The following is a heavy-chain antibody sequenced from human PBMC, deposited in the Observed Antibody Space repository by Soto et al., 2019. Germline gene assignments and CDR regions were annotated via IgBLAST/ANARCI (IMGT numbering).Heavy chain of an antibody. D-gene: IGHD4-17*01. J-gene: IGHJ4*02. V-gene: IGHV3-7*01. Sequence: EVQLVESGGSLVQPGGSLRLSCAASGFTFSAYCMNWVRQAPGQGLEWVANIKEDGSEQQYVDSVKGRFTISRDNTKNLVYLHLNSLRVEDRAMYYCAKPPPGAVTPAYSWGQGTLVTVSS. CDR3: AKPPPGAVTPAYS. CDR2: IKEDGSEQ. CDR1: GFTFSAYC.